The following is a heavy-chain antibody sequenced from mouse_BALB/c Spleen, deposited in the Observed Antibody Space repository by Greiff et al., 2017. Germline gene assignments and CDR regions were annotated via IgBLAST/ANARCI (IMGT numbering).Heavy chain of an antibody. CDR1: GFTFSSYT. J-gene: IGHJ1*01. CDR3: ARYRYERYFDV. D-gene: IGHD1-1*01. V-gene: IGHV5-9*03. Sequence: EVMLVESGGGLVKPGGSLKLSCAASGFTFSSYTMSWVRQTPEKRLEWVATISSGGGNTYYPDSVKGRFTISRDNAKNNLYLQMSSLRSEDTALYYCARYRYERYFDVWGAGTTVTVSS. CDR2: ISSGGGNT.